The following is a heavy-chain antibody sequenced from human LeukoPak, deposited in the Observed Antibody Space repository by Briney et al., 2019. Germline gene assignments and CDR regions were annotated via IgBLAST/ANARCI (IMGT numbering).Heavy chain of an antibody. CDR3: AKNLRVYYFDY. CDR2: MSGSGGST. J-gene: IGHJ4*02. V-gene: IGHV3-23*01. D-gene: IGHD1-14*01. Sequence: GASLRLSCAASGFTFSSYAMSWVRQAPGKGLEWVSAMSGSGGSTYYADSVKGRFTISRDNSKNTLYLQMNSLTAEDTAVYYCAKNLRVYYFDYWGQGTLVTVSS. CDR1: GFTFSSYA.